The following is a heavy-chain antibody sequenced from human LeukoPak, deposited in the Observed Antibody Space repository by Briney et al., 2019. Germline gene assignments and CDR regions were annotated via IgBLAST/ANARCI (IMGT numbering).Heavy chain of an antibody. CDR1: GYTFTGYY. D-gene: IGHD3-3*01. CDR2: INPNSGGT. CDR3: AAYYDFWSGLRSNWFDP. Sequence: ASVKVSCKASGYTFTGYYMHWVRQAPGQGLEWMGWINPNSGGTNYAQKFQGRVTMTTDTSTSTAYMELRSLRSDDTAVYYCAAYYDFWSGLRSNWFDPWGQGTLVTVSS. V-gene: IGHV1-2*02. J-gene: IGHJ5*02.